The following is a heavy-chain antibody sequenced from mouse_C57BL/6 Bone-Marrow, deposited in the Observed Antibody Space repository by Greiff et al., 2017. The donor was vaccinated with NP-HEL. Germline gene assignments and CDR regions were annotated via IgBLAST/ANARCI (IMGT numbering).Heavy chain of an antibody. Sequence: EVKLMESGAELVKPGASVKLSCTASGFNIKDCYMHWVKQRTEQGLEWIGRIDPEDGETKYAPKFQGKATITADTSSNTAYLQLSSLTSEDTAVYYCARLYYGSSPWFAYWGQGTLVTVSA. J-gene: IGHJ3*01. CDR3: ARLYYGSSPWFAY. CDR2: IDPEDGET. CDR1: GFNIKDCY. D-gene: IGHD1-1*01. V-gene: IGHV14-2*01.